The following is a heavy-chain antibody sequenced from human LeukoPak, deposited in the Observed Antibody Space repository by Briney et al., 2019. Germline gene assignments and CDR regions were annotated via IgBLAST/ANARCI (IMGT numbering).Heavy chain of an antibody. D-gene: IGHD3-22*01. Sequence: PGGSLRLSCADSGFTFSNYWMHWVRQAPGKGLVWVSRINTDGSSTSYAESVKGRFTISRDNAKNTLYLQMNSLRAEDTAVYYCARARRTMTNFDYWGQGTLVTVSS. CDR2: INTDGSST. J-gene: IGHJ4*02. CDR3: ARARRTMTNFDY. CDR1: GFTFSNYW. V-gene: IGHV3-74*01.